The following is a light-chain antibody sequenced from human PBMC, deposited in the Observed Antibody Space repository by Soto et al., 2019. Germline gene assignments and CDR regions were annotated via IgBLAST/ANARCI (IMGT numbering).Light chain of an antibody. CDR1: ESINSW. CDR2: KAP. V-gene: IGKV1-5*03. CDR3: QHYNGDSRN. Sequence: DIQMTQSPSTLSASVGDTVTITCRASESINSWLAWHQQKPGRAPNLLIYKAPSLESGVPSRFSGSGSGTEFTLTISSLQPDDFATYYCQHYNGDSRNFGQGTMLEIK. J-gene: IGKJ2*01.